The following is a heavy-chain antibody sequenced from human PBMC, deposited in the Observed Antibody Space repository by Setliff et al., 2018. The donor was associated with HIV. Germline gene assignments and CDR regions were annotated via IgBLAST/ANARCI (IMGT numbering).Heavy chain of an antibody. CDR3: ARALDSSADIEGYFDF. CDR1: GYTFIGYN. Sequence: ASVKVSCKASGYTFIGYNMHWVRQAPGQGLEWMGWINPNSGGTNYAQKFQGRVIMTRDTSISTANMELSRLRSDDTAVYYCARALDSSADIEGYFDFWGQGMLVTVSS. D-gene: IGHD2-15*01. J-gene: IGHJ4*02. CDR2: INPNSGGT. V-gene: IGHV1-2*02.